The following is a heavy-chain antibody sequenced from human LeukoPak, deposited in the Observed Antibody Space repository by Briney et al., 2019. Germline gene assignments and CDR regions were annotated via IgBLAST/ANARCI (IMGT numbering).Heavy chain of an antibody. V-gene: IGHV1-8*01. D-gene: IGHD6-19*01. J-gene: IGHJ5*01. Sequence: GASVKVSCKTSGYTFTSFDIHWVRQATGQGLEWMGWMKPNDGNRGFAQKFQGRLTMTSDTSLVTAYMELTSLTPDDTAVYYCARGDSVAGTSNYFDSWGQGTLVTVSS. CDR3: ARGDSVAGTSNYFDS. CDR1: GYTFTSFD. CDR2: MKPNDGNR.